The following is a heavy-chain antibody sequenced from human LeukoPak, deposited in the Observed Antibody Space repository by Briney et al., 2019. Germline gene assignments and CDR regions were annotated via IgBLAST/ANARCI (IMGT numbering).Heavy chain of an antibody. CDR1: GGSISSGDYY. J-gene: IGHJ3*02. CDR2: IYYSGST. Sequence: SETLSLTCTVSGGSISSGDYYWRWIRQPPGKGLEWIGYIYYSGSTYYNPSLKSRVTISVDTSKNQFSLKLSSVTAADTAVYYCARGQKWQLLGDAFDIWGQGTMGAVSS. V-gene: IGHV4-30-4*08. D-gene: IGHD1-26*01. CDR3: ARGQKWQLLGDAFDI.